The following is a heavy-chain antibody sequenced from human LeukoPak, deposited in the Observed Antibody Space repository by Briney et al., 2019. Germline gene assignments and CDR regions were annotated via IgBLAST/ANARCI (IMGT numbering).Heavy chain of an antibody. J-gene: IGHJ3*02. CDR1: SYSISSGYY. V-gene: IGHV4-38-2*02. Sequence: SETLSLTCTVSSYSISSGYYWGWIRQPPGEGLEWIGSIYHSGSTYYNPSLKSRVTMSVDTSKNQFSLKLSSVAAAETAVYYCARAGYYYGGSDYYHPDAFDIWGQGTMVTVSS. CDR2: IYHSGST. D-gene: IGHD3-22*01. CDR3: ARAGYYYGGSDYYHPDAFDI.